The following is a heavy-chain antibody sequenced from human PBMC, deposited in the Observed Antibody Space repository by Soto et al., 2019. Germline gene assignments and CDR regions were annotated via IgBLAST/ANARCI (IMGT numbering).Heavy chain of an antibody. D-gene: IGHD3-22*01. J-gene: IGHJ5*02. V-gene: IGHV4-30-4*01. CDR1: GASVTSGDYY. CDR2: FYYNGAT. CDR3: ARYYYDATGDNWFDP. Sequence: TLSLTCTVSGASVTSGDYYWSWIRQPPGKGLQWIAYFYYNGATYYSPSLESRLTISVDTSKNQFSLKLTSVTAADTAVYYCARYYYDATGDNWFDPWGQGTLVTVSS.